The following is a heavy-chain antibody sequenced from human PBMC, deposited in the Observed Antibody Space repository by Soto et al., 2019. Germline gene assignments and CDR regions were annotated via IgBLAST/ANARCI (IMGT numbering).Heavy chain of an antibody. D-gene: IGHD3-9*01. V-gene: IGHV4-39*01. CDR2: IYYSGTT. CDR1: GGSISSSTYY. Sequence: SETLSLTCSVSGGSISSSTYYWAWIRQPPGKGLEWIGNIYYSGTTYYNPSLKGRVTMSVDTSKSQISLNLSSVTAADTAVYYCARRHSDILTDHYMFDNWGQGTLVTVSS. CDR3: ARRHSDILTDHYMFDN. J-gene: IGHJ4*02.